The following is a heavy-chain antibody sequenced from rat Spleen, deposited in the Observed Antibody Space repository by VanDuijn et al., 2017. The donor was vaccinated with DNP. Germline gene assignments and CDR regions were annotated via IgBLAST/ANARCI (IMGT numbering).Heavy chain of an antibody. Sequence: EVQLVESGGGLVQPGRSLKLSCVASGFTFSNYDMVWVRQAPMKGLEWVASISTVGDNSVYRDSVKGRFTISRDNAKNTQYLQMDSLRSEDTATYYCTRVPYVYYGSLPYFEYWGQGVMVTVSS. V-gene: IGHV5S13*01. CDR3: TRVPYVYYGSLPYFEY. CDR2: ISTVGDNS. CDR1: GFTFSNYD. D-gene: IGHD1-6*01. J-gene: IGHJ2*01.